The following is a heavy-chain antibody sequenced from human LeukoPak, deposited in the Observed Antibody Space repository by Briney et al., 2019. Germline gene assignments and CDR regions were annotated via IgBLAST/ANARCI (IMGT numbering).Heavy chain of an antibody. D-gene: IGHD1-1*01. CDR1: GYTFTGYY. J-gene: IGHJ4*02. CDR3: TTFDY. CDR2: INPSGGST. V-gene: IGHV1-46*01. Sequence: ASVKVSYMASGYTFTGYYMHWVRQAPGQGREWMGWINPSGGSTNYAQKFQGRVTMTREMSMSTVYMEVSSLRAEDTAVFYCTTFDYRGQGTLVTVSS.